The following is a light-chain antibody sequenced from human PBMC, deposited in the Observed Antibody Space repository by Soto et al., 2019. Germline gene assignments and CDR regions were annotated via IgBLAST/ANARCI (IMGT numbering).Light chain of an antibody. CDR3: QKYNSAQFT. V-gene: IGKV1-27*01. Sequence: DIQMTQSPSSLSASVGDRVTITCRARQGISNYLAWYQQKPGKTPNLLIFGASTLQSGVPSRFSGSGSGTDFTLTISSLQPEDVAAYYCQKYNSAQFTFGPGTKVNIK. CDR1: QGISNY. J-gene: IGKJ3*01. CDR2: GAS.